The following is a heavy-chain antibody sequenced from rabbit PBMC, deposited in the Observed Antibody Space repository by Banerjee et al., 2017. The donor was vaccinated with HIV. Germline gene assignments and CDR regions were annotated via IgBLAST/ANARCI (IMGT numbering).Heavy chain of an antibody. V-gene: IGHV1S45*01. CDR1: GLDFSSSYW. D-gene: IGHD4-1*01. CDR3: ARDLAGVTGWNFNL. J-gene: IGHJ4*01. CDR2: IYVGRSGST. Sequence: GDLVKPGASLTLTCKASGLDFSSSYWICWVRQAPGKGLEWIACIYVGRSGSTYYASWATGRFIISKTSSTTVTLQVTSLTAADTATYFCARDLAGVTGWNFNLWGQGTLVTVS.